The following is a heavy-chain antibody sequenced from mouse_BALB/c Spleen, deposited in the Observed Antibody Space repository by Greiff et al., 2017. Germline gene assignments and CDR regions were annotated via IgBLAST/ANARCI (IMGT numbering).Heavy chain of an antibody. D-gene: IGHD1-1*01. CDR3: TRAIRYYFDY. V-gene: IGHV5-6-4*01. CDR2: ISSGGSYT. CDR1: GFTFSSYT. Sequence: EVMLVESGGGLVKPGGSLKLSCAASGFTFSSYTMSWVRQTPEKRLEWVATISSGGSYTYYPDSVKGRFTISRDNAKNTLYLQMSSLKSEDTAMYYCTRAIRYYFDYGGQGTTLTVSS. J-gene: IGHJ2*01.